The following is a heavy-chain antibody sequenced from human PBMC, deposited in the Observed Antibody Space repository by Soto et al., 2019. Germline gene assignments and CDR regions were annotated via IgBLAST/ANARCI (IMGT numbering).Heavy chain of an antibody. CDR3: ARTPAYYYDSSGCYYPRYFDY. V-gene: IGHV2-26*01. CDR2: IFSNDEK. J-gene: IGHJ4*02. Sequence: QVTLKESGPVLVKPTETLTLTCTVSGFSLSNARMGVSWIRQPPGKALEWLAHIFSNDEKSYSTSLKSRLTISKDTSKTQVVLTMTNMDPVDTATYYCARTPAYYYDSSGCYYPRYFDYWGQGTLVTVSS. D-gene: IGHD3-22*01. CDR1: GFSLSNARMG.